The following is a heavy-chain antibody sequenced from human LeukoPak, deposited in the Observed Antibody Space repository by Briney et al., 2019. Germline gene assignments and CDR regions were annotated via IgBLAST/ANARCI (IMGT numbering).Heavy chain of an antibody. CDR1: GFTFSSYG. CDR3: ARSYSGFSAVDY. J-gene: IGHJ4*02. D-gene: IGHD5-12*01. V-gene: IGHV3-33*01. CDR2: IWYDGSNK. Sequence: PGGSLRLSCAASGFTFSSYGMHWVRQAPGKGLEWVAVIWYDGSNKYYADSVKGRFTISRDNSKNTLYLQMNSLRAEDTAVYYCARSYSGFSAVDYWGQGTLVTVSS.